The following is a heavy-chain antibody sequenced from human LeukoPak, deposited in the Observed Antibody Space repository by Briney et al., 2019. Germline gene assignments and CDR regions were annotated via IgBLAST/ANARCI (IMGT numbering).Heavy chain of an antibody. Sequence: GGSLILSCAASGFTFSRSSMTWVSQGLGTGLEFVACIIYSGGATYYADSVKGRFTISRDNPKNTLYLQMNSLRAEDTPLYYCAKDGLYYDGSEHVYYFDSWGQGTLVTVSS. CDR2: IIYSGGAT. J-gene: IGHJ4*02. CDR3: AKDGLYYDGSEHVYYFDS. V-gene: IGHV3-23*01. CDR1: GFTFSRSS. D-gene: IGHD3-22*01.